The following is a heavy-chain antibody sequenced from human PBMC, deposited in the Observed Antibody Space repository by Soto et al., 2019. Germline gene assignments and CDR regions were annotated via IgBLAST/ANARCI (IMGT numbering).Heavy chain of an antibody. V-gene: IGHV1-3*01. Sequence: ASVKVSCKASGYTFTSDAMHSVRPAPGQRLEWMGWINAGNGNTTYSQKFQGRVTITRDTSASTAYMELSSLGSEDTAVYYCARGVGSGLSDYWGQGTLVTVSS. J-gene: IGHJ4*02. CDR3: ARGVGSGLSDY. D-gene: IGHD1-26*01. CDR2: INAGNGNT. CDR1: GYTFTSDA.